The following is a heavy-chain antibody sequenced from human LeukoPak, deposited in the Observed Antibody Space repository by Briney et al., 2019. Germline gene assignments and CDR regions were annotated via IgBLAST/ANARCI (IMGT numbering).Heavy chain of an antibody. CDR1: GGSFSGYY. D-gene: IGHD3-22*01. J-gene: IGHJ3*02. CDR3: ARHSNYYDSSGYYGRSEYDAFDI. V-gene: IGHV4-34*01. CDR2: INHSGST. Sequence: PSETLSLTCAVYGGSFSGYYWSWIRQPPGKGLEWIGEINHSGSTNYNPSLKSRVTISVDTSKNQFSLKLSSVTAADTAVYYCARHSNYYDSSGYYGRSEYDAFDIWGQGTMVTVSS.